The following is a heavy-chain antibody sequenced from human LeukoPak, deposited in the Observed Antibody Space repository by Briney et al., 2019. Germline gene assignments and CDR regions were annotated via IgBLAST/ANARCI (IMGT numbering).Heavy chain of an antibody. CDR2: IYHSGST. CDR3: ARGVGLTQGGTFDY. Sequence: SETLSLTCTVSGYSISSGFYWGWIRQPPGKGPEWIGSIYHSGSTHYNSSLKSRVTISVDTSKNQLSLKLGSVTAADTAVYYCARGVGLTQGGTFDYWGQGTLVTVSS. V-gene: IGHV4-38-2*02. CDR1: GYSISSGFY. J-gene: IGHJ4*02. D-gene: IGHD1-1*01.